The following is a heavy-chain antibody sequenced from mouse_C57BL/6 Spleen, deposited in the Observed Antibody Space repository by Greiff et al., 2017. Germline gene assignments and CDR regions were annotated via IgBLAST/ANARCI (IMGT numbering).Heavy chain of an antibody. V-gene: IGHV14-3*01. CDR3: ARRPTVVAPCDD. D-gene: IGHD1-1*01. J-gene: IGHJ2*01. CDR2: IDPANGNP. Sequence: VQLKESVAELVRPGASVKLSCTASGFNIKNTYMHWVKQRPEQGLEWIGRIDPANGNPKYAPKFQGKATITADTSSNTAYLQLSSLTSEDTAIYYCARRPTVVAPCDDWGQGTTLTVSS. CDR1: GFNIKNTY.